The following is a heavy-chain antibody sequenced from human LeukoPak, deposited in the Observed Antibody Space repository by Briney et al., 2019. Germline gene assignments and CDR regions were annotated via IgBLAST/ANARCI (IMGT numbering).Heavy chain of an antibody. V-gene: IGHV1-2*02. CDR2: INPNSGGT. D-gene: IGHD3-22*01. J-gene: IGHJ4*02. CDR1: GYTFTGYY. CDR3: ARSEGGYYYDSSGYFDY. Sequence: ASVKVSCKASGYTFTGYYMHWVRQAPGQGLEWMGWINPNSGGTNYAQKLQGRVTMTTDTSTSTAYMELRSLRSDDTAVYYCARSEGGYYYDSSGYFDYWGQGTLVTVSS.